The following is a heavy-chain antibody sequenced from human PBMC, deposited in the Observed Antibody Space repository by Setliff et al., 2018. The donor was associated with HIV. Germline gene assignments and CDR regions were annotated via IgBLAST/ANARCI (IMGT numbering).Heavy chain of an antibody. CDR1: GFTFGDYA. D-gene: IGHD1-26*01. Sequence: PVGSLRLSCTASGFTFGDYAMSWVRQAPGKGLEWVGFIRSKAYGGTTEYAASVKGRFTISRDDSKSIAYLQMNSLKTEDTAVYYCTKIVGAGGWFDPWGQGTLVTVSS. CDR2: IRSKAYGGTT. V-gene: IGHV3-49*04. CDR3: TKIVGAGGWFDP. J-gene: IGHJ5*02.